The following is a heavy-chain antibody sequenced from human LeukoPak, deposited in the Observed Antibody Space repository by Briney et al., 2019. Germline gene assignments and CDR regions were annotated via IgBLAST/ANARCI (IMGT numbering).Heavy chain of an antibody. D-gene: IGHD3-22*01. V-gene: IGHV3-53*01. Sequence: PGGSLRLSCAASGFTVSSNYMSWVRQAPGKGLEWVSVIYSGGSTYYADSVKGRFTISRDNSKNTLYLQMNSLRAEDTAVYYCARGARGDYYDSSGYYADYYYYYMDVWGKGTTVTISS. CDR1: GFTVSSNY. J-gene: IGHJ6*03. CDR3: ARGARGDYYDSSGYYADYYYYYMDV. CDR2: IYSGGST.